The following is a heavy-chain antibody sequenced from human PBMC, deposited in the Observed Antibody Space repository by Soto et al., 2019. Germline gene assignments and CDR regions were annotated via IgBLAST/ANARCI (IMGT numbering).Heavy chain of an antibody. V-gene: IGHV4-59*01. CDR3: ARTLSGGFDY. J-gene: IGHJ4*02. CDR1: GDSLTRNY. CDR2: IHNGRST. Sequence: QVQLQESGPGLVKPSETLSLTCTVSGDSLTRNYWSWIRQPPGKGLEWLAYIHNGRSTNYNPSLMSRVSRALGTSKRPFSLNLNSVTAADTAVYYCARTLSGGFDYWGQGTLVTVSS.